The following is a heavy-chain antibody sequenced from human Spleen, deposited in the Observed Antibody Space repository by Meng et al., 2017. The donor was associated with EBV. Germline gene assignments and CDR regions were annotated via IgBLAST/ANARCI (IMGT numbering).Heavy chain of an antibody. Sequence: EVQLVESGGGLLQPGGSLRRSCGASGFTFSSYAMSWVRQAPGKGLEWVSAISGSGGSTYYADSVKGRFTISRDNSKNTLYLQMNSLRAEDTAVYYCAKDSAAGTRRGHNYFDYWGQGTLVTVSS. J-gene: IGHJ4*02. V-gene: IGHV3-23*04. CDR3: AKDSAAGTRRGHNYFDY. CDR1: GFTFSSYA. CDR2: ISGSGGST. D-gene: IGHD6-13*01.